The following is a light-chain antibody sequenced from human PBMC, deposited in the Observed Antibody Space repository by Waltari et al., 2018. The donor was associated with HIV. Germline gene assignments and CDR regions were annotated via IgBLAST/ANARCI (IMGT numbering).Light chain of an antibody. CDR2: SDN. V-gene: IGLV1-40*01. J-gene: IGLJ2*01. Sequence: QSVLTQPPSVSGAPGQRVTLSCTGSSSNIGTHPVHWDQQVPGRTPELLIYSDNKRPSGVPGRCSGSKSGTSASLAITGLQAEDGTDYYCQSYDSSLSGSVFGGGTKLTVL. CDR3: QSYDSSLSGSV. CDR1: SSNIGTHP.